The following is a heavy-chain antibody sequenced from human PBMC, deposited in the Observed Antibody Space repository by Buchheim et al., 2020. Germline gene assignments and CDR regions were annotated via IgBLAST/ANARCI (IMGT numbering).Heavy chain of an antibody. CDR3: ARGGDFWDSMDV. CDR1: GFTFSRYG. D-gene: IGHD3-3*01. V-gene: IGHV3-33*01. J-gene: IGHJ6*03. CDR2: IWYDGSSK. Sequence: QVQLVESGGGVVQPGRSLRLSCAASGFTFSRYGMHWVRQAPGKGLEWVAVIWYDGSSKYYADSVKGRFTISRDNSKNTLSLQMNSLRAEDTAVYYCARGGDFWDSMDVWGKGTT.